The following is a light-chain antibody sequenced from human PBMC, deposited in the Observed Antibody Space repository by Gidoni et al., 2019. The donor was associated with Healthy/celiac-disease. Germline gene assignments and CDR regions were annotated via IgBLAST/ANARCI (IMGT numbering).Light chain of an antibody. J-gene: IGKJ2*01. Sequence: EIVLTQSPATLSLSPGERATLSCRASQSVSSYLAWYQQKPGQAPRLLIYDASNSATGIPARFSGSESSGTDFTLTISSLEPEDFAVYYCQQRSNWPYTFGQGTKLEIK. V-gene: IGKV3-11*01. CDR3: QQRSNWPYT. CDR1: QSVSSY. CDR2: DAS.